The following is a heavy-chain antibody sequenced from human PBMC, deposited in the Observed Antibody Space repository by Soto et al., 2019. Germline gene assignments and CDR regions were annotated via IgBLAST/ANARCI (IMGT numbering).Heavy chain of an antibody. CDR1: GFTFSSYG. V-gene: IGHV3-23*01. D-gene: IGHD3-3*01. J-gene: IGHJ4*02. CDR3: AITVFGVVTPYYFVY. Sequence: HPGGSLRLSCAASGFTFSSYGMSWVRQAPGKGLEWVSAISGSGGSRYYADSVKGRFTISRDNSKNTLYLQMNSLRAEDTAVYYCAITVFGVVTPYYFVYWGQGILVTVSS. CDR2: ISGSGGSR.